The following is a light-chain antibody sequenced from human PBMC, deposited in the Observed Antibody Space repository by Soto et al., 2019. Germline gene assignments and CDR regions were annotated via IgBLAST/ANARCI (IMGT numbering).Light chain of an antibody. V-gene: IGKV3-11*01. CDR3: HQRRSWPRT. CDR1: QSVSSTY. Sequence: EIVFTQSPCTLSFSPGERATLSCRASQSVSSTYLAWYQHKPGQAPRLLIFETSNRATGIPGRFSGSGSGTDFTLTISSLEPEDFAVYYCHQRRSWPRTFGQGTKVDIK. J-gene: IGKJ1*01. CDR2: ETS.